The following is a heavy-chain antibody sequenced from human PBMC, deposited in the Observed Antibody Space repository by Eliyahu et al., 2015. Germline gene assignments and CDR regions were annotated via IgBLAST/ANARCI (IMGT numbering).Heavy chain of an antibody. CDR3: ARGTIGALAGTGFDY. CDR1: GYTFSSYG. D-gene: IGHD6-19*01. CDR2: ISTYNDNR. Sequence: VQLMQSGGELRKPGASVKVSCKTSGYTFSSYGITWVRQAPGRGLEWMGWISTYNDNRKSAPKFQDRVTMSTDTSTTTAYMELRSLRTDDTAVYYCARGTIGALAGTGFDYWGQGTLVTVSS. J-gene: IGHJ4*02. V-gene: IGHV1-18*04.